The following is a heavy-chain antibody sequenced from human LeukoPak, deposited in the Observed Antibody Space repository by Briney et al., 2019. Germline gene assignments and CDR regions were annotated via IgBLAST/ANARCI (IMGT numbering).Heavy chain of an antibody. V-gene: IGHV1-8*03. CDR3: ARTHGYYYYYYMDV. CDR1: GYTFTSYD. Sequence: ASVKASCKASGYTFTSYDINWVRQATGQGHEWMGWMNPNSGNTGYAQKFQGRVTITRNTSISTAYMELSSLRSEDTAVYYCARTHGYYYYYYMDVWGKGTTVTVSS. D-gene: IGHD5-24*01. CDR2: MNPNSGNT. J-gene: IGHJ6*03.